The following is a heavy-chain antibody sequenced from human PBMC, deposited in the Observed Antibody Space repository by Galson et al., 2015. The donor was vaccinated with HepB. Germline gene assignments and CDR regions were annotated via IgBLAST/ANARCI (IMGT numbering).Heavy chain of an antibody. CDR3: ARVSWGNYYFDS. J-gene: IGHJ4*02. CDR2: LKQDGSEE. D-gene: IGHD3-16*01. CDR1: GFTFSLYW. Sequence: SLRLSCAASGFTFSLYWMSWVRQSPGKGLEWVANLKQDGSEEYYVDSVKGRFTFSRDNSKDSVYLQMNSLRAEDTAVYYCARVSWGNYYFDSWGQGTLVTVSS. V-gene: IGHV3-7*01.